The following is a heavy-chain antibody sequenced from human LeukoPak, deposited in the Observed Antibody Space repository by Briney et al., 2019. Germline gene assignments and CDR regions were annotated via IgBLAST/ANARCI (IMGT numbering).Heavy chain of an antibody. V-gene: IGHV3-73*01. CDR2: IRSKANSYAT. CDR3: TSTWELSSFYYYYYGMDV. Sequence: GGSLRLSCAASGFTFSGSAMHWVRQASGKGLEWVGRIRSKANSYATAYAASVKGRFTISRDDSKNTAYLQMNSLKTEDTAVYYCTSTWELSSFYYYYYGMDVWGQGTTVTVSS. CDR1: GFTFSGSA. J-gene: IGHJ6*02. D-gene: IGHD1-26*01.